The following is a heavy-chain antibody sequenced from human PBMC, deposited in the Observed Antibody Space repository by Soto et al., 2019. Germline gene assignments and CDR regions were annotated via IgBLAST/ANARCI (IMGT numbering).Heavy chain of an antibody. D-gene: IGHD2-21*02. Sequence: EMHLSESGGGLVQPGGSLRVSCAASGFTFSSYTMNWVRQAPGKGLEWVSSVSGSGGSTYYADSVKGRFTISRDNPENTLYLQMNSLRVEDTAVYYCAKDLSGGDCPWGQGTLVPVSS. CDR3: AKDLSGGDCP. CDR1: GFTFSSYT. J-gene: IGHJ5*02. CDR2: VSGSGGST. V-gene: IGHV3-23*01.